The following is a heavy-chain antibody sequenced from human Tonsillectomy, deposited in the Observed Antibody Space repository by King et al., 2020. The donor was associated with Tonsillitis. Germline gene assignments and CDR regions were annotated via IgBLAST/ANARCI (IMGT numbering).Heavy chain of an antibody. CDR1: GFTFSSYA. Sequence: VQLVESGGNFVQPRGSLRLSCSASGFTFSSYAMHWVRQAPGKGLEYVSAIGSNGGSTYYADSVKGRFTISRDNSKNTLYLQMSSLRAEDTAVYYCVKERSPRGAFDIWGRGTMVTVSS. D-gene: IGHD1-26*01. J-gene: IGHJ3*02. CDR3: VKERSPRGAFDI. V-gene: IGHV3-64D*06. CDR2: IGSNGGST.